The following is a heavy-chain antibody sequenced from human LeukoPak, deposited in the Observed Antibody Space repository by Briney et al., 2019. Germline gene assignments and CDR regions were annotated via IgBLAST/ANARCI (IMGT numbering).Heavy chain of an antibody. J-gene: IGHJ4*02. Sequence: SVKVSCKASGFTFTSSAVQGVGQAGGQGLDGMGGIVVGSGNTNYAQKFQERVTITRDMSTSTAYMELSSLRSEDTAVYYCAADGWVAAAGSSWAIDYWGQGTLVTVYS. D-gene: IGHD6-13*01. V-gene: IGHV1-58*01. CDR1: GFTFTSSA. CDR3: AADGWVAAAGSSWAIDY. CDR2: IVVGSGNT.